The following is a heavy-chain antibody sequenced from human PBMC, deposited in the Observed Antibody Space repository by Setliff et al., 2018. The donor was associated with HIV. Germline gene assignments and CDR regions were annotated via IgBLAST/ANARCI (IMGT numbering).Heavy chain of an antibody. CDR1: GYTFNNYY. D-gene: IGHD4-17*01. Sequence: ASVKVSCKASGYTFNNYYMHWVRQAPGQGLEWMGIINPSDNRTYYAQKFQGRVTMTRDTSTSSVYMELRSLRSEDTAVYYCATLPRSVTSYYFDYWGQGTLVTVSS. CDR2: INPSDNRT. V-gene: IGHV1-46*02. J-gene: IGHJ4*02. CDR3: ATLPRSVTSYYFDY.